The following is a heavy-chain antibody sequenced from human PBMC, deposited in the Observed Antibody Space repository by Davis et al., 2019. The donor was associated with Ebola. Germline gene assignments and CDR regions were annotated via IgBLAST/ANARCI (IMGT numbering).Heavy chain of an antibody. V-gene: IGHV3-73*01. CDR3: AKVGGSGTY. Sequence: GGSLRLSCAASGFSFSDSTIHWVRQASGKGLEWVGRIRSKANNYATAYGASMKGRFTISRDDSKNTAYLQMNSLRAEDTAVYYCAKVGGSGTYWGQGILVTVSS. CDR1: GFSFSDST. J-gene: IGHJ4*02. D-gene: IGHD3-10*01. CDR2: IRSKANNYAT.